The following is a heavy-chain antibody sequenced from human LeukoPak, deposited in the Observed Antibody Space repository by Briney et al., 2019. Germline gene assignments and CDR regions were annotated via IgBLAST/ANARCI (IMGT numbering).Heavy chain of an antibody. CDR3: ARDRYYYDSGSYYSAFDT. D-gene: IGHD3-22*01. CDR2: IYYSGNT. V-gene: IGHV4-39*07. CDR1: GGSISSSNYY. Sequence: PSETLSLTCTISGGSISSSNYYWAWIRQPPGKGLEWIGSIYYSGNTNYNPSLQSRVTMSVDTSKNQFSLKLSSVTAADTAVYYCARDRYYYDSGSYYSAFDTWGQGTLVTVSS. J-gene: IGHJ3*02.